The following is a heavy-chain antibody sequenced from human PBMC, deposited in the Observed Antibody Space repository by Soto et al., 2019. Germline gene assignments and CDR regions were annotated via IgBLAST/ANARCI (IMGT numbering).Heavy chain of an antibody. D-gene: IGHD3-16*02. J-gene: IGHJ4*02. CDR3: ARGEDYVWGSYRYGLDY. V-gene: IGHV1-69*13. CDR1: GGTFSIYA. CDR2: IIPIFGTA. Sequence: SVKVSCKASGGTFSIYAISWVRQAPGQGLEWMGGIIPIFGTANYAQKFQGRVTITADESTSTAYMELSSLRSEDTAVYYCARGEDYVWGSYRYGLDYWGQGTLVTVSS.